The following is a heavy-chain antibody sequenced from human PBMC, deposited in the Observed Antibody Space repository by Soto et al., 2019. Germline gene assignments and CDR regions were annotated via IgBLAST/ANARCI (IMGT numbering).Heavy chain of an antibody. V-gene: IGHV1-2*02. CDR1: GYTFSGFY. D-gene: IGHD6-19*01. CDR2: INPNRGGT. J-gene: IGHJ4*02. CDR3: ASAAVTGTAGLDF. Sequence: ASVKVSCKASGYTFSGFYMHWVRQAPGQGLEWMGWINPNRGGTKSAEKFQGRVTMTRDTSISTAYMELSRLTSDDTAVYYCASAAVTGTAGLDFWGQGTQVTVS.